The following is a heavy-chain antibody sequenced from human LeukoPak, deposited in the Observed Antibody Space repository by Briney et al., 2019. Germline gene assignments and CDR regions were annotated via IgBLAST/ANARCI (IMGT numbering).Heavy chain of an antibody. J-gene: IGHJ5*02. CDR1: GGSISSSSYY. CDR3: ARFVLDIAAAGTSNPNWFDP. Sequence: SETLSLTCTVSGGSISSSSYYWGWIRQPPGKGLEWIGYIYYSGSTNYNPSLKSRVTISVDTSKNQFSLKLSSVTAADTAVYYCARFVLDIAAAGTSNPNWFDPWGQGTLVTVSS. V-gene: IGHV4-61*05. CDR2: IYYSGST. D-gene: IGHD6-13*01.